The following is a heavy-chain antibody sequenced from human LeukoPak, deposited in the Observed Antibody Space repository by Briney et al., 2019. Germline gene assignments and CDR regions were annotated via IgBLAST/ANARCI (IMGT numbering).Heavy chain of an antibody. V-gene: IGHV1-69*13. J-gene: IGHJ4*02. D-gene: IGHD3-10*01. CDR1: GGTFSSYA. CDR2: IIPIFGTA. Sequence: ASVKVSCKASGGTFSSYAISWVRQAPGQGLEWMGGIIPIFGTANYAQKFQGRVTITADESTSTAYMELSSLRSEDTAVYYCARDTYYYGSGSYRHFDYWGQGTLVTVSS. CDR3: ARDTYYYGSGSYRHFDY.